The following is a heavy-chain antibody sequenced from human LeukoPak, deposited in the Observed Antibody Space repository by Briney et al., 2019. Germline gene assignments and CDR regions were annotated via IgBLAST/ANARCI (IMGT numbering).Heavy chain of an antibody. CDR1: GFTFSSYG. J-gene: IGHJ6*02. D-gene: IGHD2-15*01. Sequence: GGSLRLSCAASGFTFSSYGMHWVRQAPGKGLEWVAFIRYDGSNKYYADSVKGRFTISRDNSKNTLCLQMNSLRAEDTAVYYCAKDLWGVSGYCSGGSCYGVEYYYYGMDVWGQGTTVTVSS. CDR2: IRYDGSNK. V-gene: IGHV3-30*02. CDR3: AKDLWGVSGYCSGGSCYGVEYYYYGMDV.